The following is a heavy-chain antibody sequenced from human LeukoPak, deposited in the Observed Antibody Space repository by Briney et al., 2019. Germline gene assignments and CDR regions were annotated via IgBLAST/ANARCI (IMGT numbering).Heavy chain of an antibody. CDR3: ARDPGSGNYSRWLDP. CDR2: IYYTGSA. V-gene: IGHV4-31*03. Sequence: SQTLSLTCTVSGGSITSGDYYWTWIRQHPGTGLEWIGFIYYTGSAYYNPSLKSRLTMSVDTSKNQVSLTLSSVTAADTAVYYCARDPGSGNYSRWLDPWGQGTLVTVSS. J-gene: IGHJ5*02. CDR1: GGSITSGDYY. D-gene: IGHD3-10*01.